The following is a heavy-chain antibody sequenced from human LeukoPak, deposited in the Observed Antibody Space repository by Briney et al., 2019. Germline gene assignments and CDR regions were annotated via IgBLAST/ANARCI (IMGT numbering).Heavy chain of an antibody. CDR3: ASLIEMATPMDI. Sequence: GGSLRLSCAASGFTVSSNYMSWVRQAPGKGLEWVSSISSSSSYIYYADSVKGRFTISRDNAKNSLYLQMNSLRAEDTAVYYCASLIEMATPMDIWGQGTMVTVSS. D-gene: IGHD5-24*01. CDR2: ISSSSSYI. CDR1: GFTVSSNY. J-gene: IGHJ3*02. V-gene: IGHV3-21*01.